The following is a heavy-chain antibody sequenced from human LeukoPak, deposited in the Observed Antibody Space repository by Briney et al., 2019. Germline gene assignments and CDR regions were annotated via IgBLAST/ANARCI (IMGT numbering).Heavy chain of an antibody. CDR3: ARGDSSSWADPFDF. V-gene: IGHV3-64*01. CDR1: GFALSTYS. Sequence: GRTLRLPCSASGFALSTYSMHCVREAPRQGLKDGSVITSNGGATYYPNSLEGRFTISRDNSKNTLYLQMGSLRIEDTAVYYCARGDSSSWADPFDFWGQGITVTVSS. D-gene: IGHD6-13*01. CDR2: ITSNGGAT. J-gene: IGHJ3*01.